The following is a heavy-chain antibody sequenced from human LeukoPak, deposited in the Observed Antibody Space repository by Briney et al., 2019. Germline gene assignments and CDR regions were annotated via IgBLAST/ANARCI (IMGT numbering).Heavy chain of an antibody. CDR3: ARVSLAYYDFWSCYFDY. D-gene: IGHD3-3*01. CDR2: IKQDGSEK. J-gene: IGHJ4*02. V-gene: IGHV3-7*01. CDR1: GFTFSSYW. Sequence: GGSLRLSCAASGFTFSSYWMSWVRQAPGKGLEWVANIKQDGSEKYYVDSVKGRFTISRDNAKNSLYLQMNSLRAEDTAVYYCARVSLAYYDFWSCYFDYWGQGTLVTVSS.